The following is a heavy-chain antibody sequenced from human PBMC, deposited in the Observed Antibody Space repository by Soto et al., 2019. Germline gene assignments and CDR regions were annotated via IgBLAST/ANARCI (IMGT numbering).Heavy chain of an antibody. Sequence: SETLSLTCTVSGGSISSSSYYWGWIRQPPGKGLEWIGSIYYSGSTYYNPCLKSRVTISVDTSKNQFSLKLSSVTAADTAVYYCARHDVDTAMAYHYWGQGTLVTVSS. CDR2: IYYSGST. CDR3: ARHDVDTAMAYHY. J-gene: IGHJ4*02. D-gene: IGHD5-18*01. CDR1: GGSISSSSYY. V-gene: IGHV4-39*01.